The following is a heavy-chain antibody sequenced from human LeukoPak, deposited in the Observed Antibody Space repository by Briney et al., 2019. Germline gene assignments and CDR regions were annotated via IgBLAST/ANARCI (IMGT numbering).Heavy chain of an antibody. J-gene: IGHJ4*02. CDR3: AKDRGPWEQPRSKPDY. V-gene: IGHV3-23*01. CDR1: GFTFSSHG. CDR2: ISGSGGST. D-gene: IGHD1-26*01. Sequence: GGSLRLPCAASGFTFSSHGMSWARQAPGKGLEWVSAISGSGGSTYHEDSVKGRFTISRDNSKSTLYLQMNSLRAEDTAVYYCAKDRGPWEQPRSKPDYWGQGTLVTVSS.